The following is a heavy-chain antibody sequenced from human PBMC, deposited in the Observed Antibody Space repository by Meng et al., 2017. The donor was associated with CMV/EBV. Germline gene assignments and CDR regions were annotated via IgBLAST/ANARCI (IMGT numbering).Heavy chain of an antibody. Sequence: GESLKISCAASGFTFSSYSMNWVRQAPGKGLEWVSYISSSSSTIYYADSVKGRFTISRDNAKNSLYLQMNSLRAEDTAVYYCARVGRWSIKADYYWYFDLRGRGTLVTVSS. D-gene: IGHD2-8*02. CDR3: ARVGRWSIKADYYWYFDL. CDR1: GFTFSSYS. V-gene: IGHV3-48*04. CDR2: ISSSSSTI. J-gene: IGHJ2*01.